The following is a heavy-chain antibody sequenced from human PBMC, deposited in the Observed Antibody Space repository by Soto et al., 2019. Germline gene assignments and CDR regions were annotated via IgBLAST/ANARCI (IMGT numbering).Heavy chain of an antibody. D-gene: IGHD2-2*01. CDR2: IIPISGTA. J-gene: IGHJ6*02. Sequence: QVQLVQSGAEVKKPGSSVKVSCKASGGTFSSYAISWVRQAPGQGLEWMGGIIPISGTANYAQKFQGSVTITADESTSTAYMELSSLRSEDTAVYYCARSQGSSTSLEIYYYYYYGMDVWGQATTVTVSS. CDR3: ARSQGSSTSLEIYYYYYYGMDV. V-gene: IGHV1-69*01. CDR1: GGTFSSYA.